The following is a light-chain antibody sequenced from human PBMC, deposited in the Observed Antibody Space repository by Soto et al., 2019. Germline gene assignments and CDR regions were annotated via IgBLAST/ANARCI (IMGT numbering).Light chain of an antibody. Sequence: EILLTQSPGTLPLSPGERATLSCRASQSVRNNYLAWYQQKPGQAPRLLIYGASGRATGIPDRFSGSGSGTDFTLTISRLEPEDFAVYYCQQYGSSPYTFGQGTKLEI. V-gene: IGKV3-20*01. CDR1: QSVRNNY. CDR2: GAS. J-gene: IGKJ2*01. CDR3: QQYGSSPYT.